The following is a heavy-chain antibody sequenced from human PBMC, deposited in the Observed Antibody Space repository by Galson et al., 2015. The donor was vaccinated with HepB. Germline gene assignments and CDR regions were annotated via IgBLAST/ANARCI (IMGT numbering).Heavy chain of an antibody. CDR1: GSTFTSYA. D-gene: IGHD6-19*01. Sequence: SVKVSCKASGSTFTSYAMHWVRQAPGQRLEWMGWINTGNGNTKYSQKFQDRVTVNTDTSASTAYMELSSLRSEDTAVYYCTRGESRGWQSWGQGTLVTVSS. J-gene: IGHJ5*02. CDR2: INTGNGNT. CDR3: TRGESRGWQS. V-gene: IGHV1-3*04.